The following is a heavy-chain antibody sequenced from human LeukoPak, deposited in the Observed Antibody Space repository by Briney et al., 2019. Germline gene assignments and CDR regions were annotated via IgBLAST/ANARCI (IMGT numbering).Heavy chain of an antibody. CDR3: ARLMSYYDSSGYYYDLFYYYMDV. CDR2: IYTSGST. CDR1: GGSISSYY. Sequence: SETLFLTCTVSGGSISSYYWSWIRQPPGKGLEWIGYIYTSGSTNYNPSLKSRVTISVDTSKNQFSLKLSSVTAADTAVYYCARLMSYYDSSGYYYDLFYYYMDVWGKGTTVTVSS. V-gene: IGHV4-4*09. J-gene: IGHJ6*03. D-gene: IGHD3-22*01.